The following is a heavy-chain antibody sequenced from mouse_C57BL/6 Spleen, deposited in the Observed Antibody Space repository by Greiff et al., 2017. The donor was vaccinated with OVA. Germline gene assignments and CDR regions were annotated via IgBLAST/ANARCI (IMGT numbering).Heavy chain of an antibody. Sequence: EVNVVESGGGLVKPGGSLKLSCAASGFTFSDYGMHWVRQAPEKGLEWVAYISSGSSTIYYADTVKGRFTISRDNAKNTLFLQMTSLRSEDTAVYYCARNCYSNYAMNYWGQGTSVTVSS. J-gene: IGHJ4*01. CDR3: ARNCYSNYAMNY. D-gene: IGHD2-5*01. CDR2: ISSGSSTI. CDR1: GFTFSDYG. V-gene: IGHV5-17*01.